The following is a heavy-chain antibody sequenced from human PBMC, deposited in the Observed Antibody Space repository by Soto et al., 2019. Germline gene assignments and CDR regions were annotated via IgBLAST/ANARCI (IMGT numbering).Heavy chain of an antibody. CDR1: GYTLTELS. CDR3: ATGRRDYDFWSGYYTPNWFDP. CDR2: FDPEDGET. D-gene: IGHD3-3*01. Sequence: ASVKVSCKVSGYTLTELSMHWVRQAPGKGLEWMGGFDPEDGETIYAQKFKGRVTMTEDTSTDTAYMELSSLRSEVTAVYYCATGRRDYDFWSGYYTPNWFDPWGQGTLVTVSS. J-gene: IGHJ5*02. V-gene: IGHV1-24*01.